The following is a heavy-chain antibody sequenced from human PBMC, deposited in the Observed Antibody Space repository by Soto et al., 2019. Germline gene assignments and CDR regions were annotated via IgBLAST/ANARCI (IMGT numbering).Heavy chain of an antibody. Sequence: PGGSLRLSCAASGFTFSSYSMNWVRQAPGKGLEWVAAISSSSSYIYYEDSVKGRFTISRDNAKNSLYLKMNRLRAEETAVYYCARALGGPSDXWGQGAMVTVSX. CDR3: ARALGGPSDX. CDR2: ISSSSSYI. CDR1: GFTFSSYS. J-gene: IGHJ4*02. V-gene: IGHV3-21*01.